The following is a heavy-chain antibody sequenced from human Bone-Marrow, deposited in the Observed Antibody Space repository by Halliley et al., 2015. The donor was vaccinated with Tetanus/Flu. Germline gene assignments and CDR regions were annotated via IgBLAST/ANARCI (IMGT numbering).Heavy chain of an antibody. Sequence: LGWMGWVTTFNGNTKIPQKFPGRVAMTTDTSTSPAYTELRSLRSGDTAVYYCARVFDGFDLWGQGTTVPVSS. CDR2: VTTFNGNT. V-gene: IGHV1-18*01. CDR3: ARVFDGFDL. J-gene: IGHJ3*01.